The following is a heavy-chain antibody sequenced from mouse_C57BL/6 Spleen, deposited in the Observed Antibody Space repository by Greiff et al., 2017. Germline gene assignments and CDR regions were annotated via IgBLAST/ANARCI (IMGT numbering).Heavy chain of an antibody. CDR3: ARLGGKGSWFAY. D-gene: IGHD1-1*02. J-gene: IGHJ3*01. CDR2: IWSGGST. CDR1: GFSLTSYG. V-gene: IGHV2-2*01. Sequence: VQLQQSGPGLVQPSQSLSITCTVSGFSLTSYGVHWVRQSPGKGLEWLGVIWSGGSTDYNAAFISRLSISKDNSKSQVFFKMNSLQADDTAIYYCARLGGKGSWFAYWGQGTLVTVSA.